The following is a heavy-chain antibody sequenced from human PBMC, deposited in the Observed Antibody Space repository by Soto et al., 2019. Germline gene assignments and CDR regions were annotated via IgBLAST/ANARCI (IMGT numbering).Heavy chain of an antibody. J-gene: IGHJ4*02. Sequence: PSETLSLTCTVSGGSISSSSYYWGWIRQPPGKGLEWIGSIYYSGSTYYNPSLKSRVTISVDTSKNQFSLKLSSVTAADTAVYYCASLGVVVVAASQTADGPDDWGQGTLVTVSS. V-gene: IGHV4-39*01. D-gene: IGHD2-15*01. CDR2: IYYSGST. CDR3: ASLGVVVVAASQTADGPDD. CDR1: GGSISSSSYY.